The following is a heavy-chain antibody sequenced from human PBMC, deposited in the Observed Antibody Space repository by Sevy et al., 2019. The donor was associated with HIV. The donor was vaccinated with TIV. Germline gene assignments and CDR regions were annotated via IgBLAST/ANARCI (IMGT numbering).Heavy chain of an antibody. CDR1: GFTFSNYW. Sequence: GGSLRLSCVASGFTFSNYWMSWVRQAPGKGLEWVANIKRDGSEKYYVASVKGRFTISRDNDKTSLYLQMNSLRDEDTAVYYCARDCNSATCLWGMDVWGQGTTVTVSS. D-gene: IGHD1-26*01. J-gene: IGHJ6*02. CDR2: IKRDGSEK. V-gene: IGHV3-7*03. CDR3: ARDCNSATCLWGMDV.